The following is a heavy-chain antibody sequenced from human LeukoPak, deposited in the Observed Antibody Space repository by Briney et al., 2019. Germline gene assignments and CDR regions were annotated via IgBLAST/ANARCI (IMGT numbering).Heavy chain of an antibody. V-gene: IGHV4-38-2*01. CDR3: ARRPYYYYYMDV. CDR1: GYSISTDYY. Sequence: SETLSLTCAVSGYSISTDYYWGWIRQPPGKGLEWIWSIYHSGSAYYNPSLESRVTISIDTSKNQFSLKLSSVTAADTAVYYCARRPYYYYYMDVWGTGTTITVSS. J-gene: IGHJ6*03. CDR2: IYHSGSA.